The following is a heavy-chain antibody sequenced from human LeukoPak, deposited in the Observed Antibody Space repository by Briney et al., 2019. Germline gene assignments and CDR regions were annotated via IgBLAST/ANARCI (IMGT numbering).Heavy chain of an antibody. CDR1: GYTFTDYH. CDR2: ISPNSGDK. V-gene: IGHV1-2*02. Sequence: ASVKVSCKASGYTFTDYHMHWMRQAPGQGLEWMGWISPNSGDKKYAQKFQGRVTMTRDTSISTAYMELSRLRSDDTAVYYCGRQDKNSAAIDYWGQGTLVTVSS. D-gene: IGHD2-21*01. CDR3: GRQDKNSAAIDY. J-gene: IGHJ4*02.